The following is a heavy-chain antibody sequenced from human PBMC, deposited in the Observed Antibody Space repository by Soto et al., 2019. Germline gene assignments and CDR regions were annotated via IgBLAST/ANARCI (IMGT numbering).Heavy chain of an antibody. V-gene: IGHV4-59*11. Sequence: TLSLTCTVSGASINTHYWSWIRQPPGKGLEWIGQVFYSGSTNYNPSLKSRVTISIDTSTKQFSLKLTSVTAADTAVYYCTRDPYSGSRYYFDSWGQGTLVTVSS. J-gene: IGHJ4*02. CDR3: TRDPYSGSRYYFDS. CDR1: GASINTHY. CDR2: VFYSGST. D-gene: IGHD1-26*01.